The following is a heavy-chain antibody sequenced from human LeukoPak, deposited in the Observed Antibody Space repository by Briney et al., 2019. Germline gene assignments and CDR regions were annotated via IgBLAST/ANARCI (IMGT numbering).Heavy chain of an antibody. CDR1: GGSISSGGYY. Sequence: PSQTLSLTCTVSGGSISSGGYYWSWVRQHPEKGLEWIGYIYYSGTAYYDPSLKSRVTMSVDTSKNQFSLKLDSVTAADTAVYYCARFSNDHGVKFDYWGQGTLVTVSS. V-gene: IGHV4-31*03. CDR2: IYYSGTA. D-gene: IGHD4-17*01. CDR3: ARFSNDHGVKFDY. J-gene: IGHJ4*02.